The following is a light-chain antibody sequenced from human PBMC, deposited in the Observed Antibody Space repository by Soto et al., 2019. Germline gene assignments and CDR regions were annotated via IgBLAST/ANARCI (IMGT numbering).Light chain of an antibody. Sequence: EIVMTQSPATLSVSPGERATLSCRASQSVSSNLAWYQQKPGQAPRLLIYGASTRATGIPARFSGSGSGTEFTLTISSLQSGDFAVYYCQQYNNWPRTFGQGTKVKIK. J-gene: IGKJ1*01. CDR2: GAS. CDR3: QQYNNWPRT. CDR1: QSVSSN. V-gene: IGKV3-15*01.